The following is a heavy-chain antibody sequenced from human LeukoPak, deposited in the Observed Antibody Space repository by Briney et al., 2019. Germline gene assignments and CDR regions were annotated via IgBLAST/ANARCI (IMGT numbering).Heavy chain of an antibody. CDR2: INHSGST. CDR3: AREPIVGATRGYFDY. Sequence: PSETLSLTCAVYGGSFSGYYWSWIRQPPGKGLEWIGEINHSGSTNYNPSLKSRVTISVDTSKNQFSLKLSSVTAADTAVYYCAREPIVGATRGYFDYWGQGTLVTVSS. J-gene: IGHJ4*02. CDR1: GGSFSGYY. D-gene: IGHD1-26*01. V-gene: IGHV4-34*01.